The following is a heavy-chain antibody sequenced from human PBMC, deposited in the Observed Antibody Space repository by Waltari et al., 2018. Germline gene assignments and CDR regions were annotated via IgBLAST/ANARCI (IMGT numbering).Heavy chain of an antibody. CDR3: ARDPGGFDRRFDS. V-gene: IGHV4-30-2*01. Sequence: QLQLQASGSGLVKPSQTLSLTCAVSGASVSSGAHSRSWIRLPPGRGLEWIGYINDSGSTYYNPTLKSRVTISIDSSRNQFSLKLTSVTAADTAVYYCARDPGGFDRRFDSWGQGILVTVSS. CDR1: GASVSSGAHS. J-gene: IGHJ5*01. D-gene: IGHD3-16*01. CDR2: INDSGST.